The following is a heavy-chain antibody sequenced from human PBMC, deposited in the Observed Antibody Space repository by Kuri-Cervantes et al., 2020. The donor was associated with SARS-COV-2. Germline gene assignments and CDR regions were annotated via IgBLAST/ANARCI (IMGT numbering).Heavy chain of an antibody. CDR2: IWYDGSNK. J-gene: IGHJ6*02. CDR1: GFTFSSYG. Sequence: GESLKISCAASGFTFSSYGMHWVRQAPGKGLEWVAVIWYDGSNKYYADSVKGRFTISRDNSKNTLYLQMNSLRAEDTAVYYCARDLATQQYYYYYGMDVWGQGTTVTVSS. V-gene: IGHV3-33*01. D-gene: IGHD5-24*01. CDR3: ARDLATQQYYYYYGMDV.